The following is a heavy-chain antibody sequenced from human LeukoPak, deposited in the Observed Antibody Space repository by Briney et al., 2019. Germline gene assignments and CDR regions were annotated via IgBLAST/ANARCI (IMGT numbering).Heavy chain of an antibody. CDR1: GFTFSNYW. CDR3: AMEKAPNWFDP. Sequence: GGSLRLSCEGSGFTFSNYWMGWVRQAPGKGLQWVANIKTDGSEKYYVDSVKGRFTISRDNAKNSLYLQMNSLRAEDTALYYCAMEKAPNWFDPWGQGTLVTVSS. V-gene: IGHV3-7*03. J-gene: IGHJ5*02. CDR2: IKTDGSEK. D-gene: IGHD1-1*01.